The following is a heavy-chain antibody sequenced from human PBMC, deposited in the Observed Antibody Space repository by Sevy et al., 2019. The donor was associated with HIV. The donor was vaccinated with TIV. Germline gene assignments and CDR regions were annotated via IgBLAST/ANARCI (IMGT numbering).Heavy chain of an antibody. D-gene: IGHD6-19*01. CDR2: IKSKTDGGTT. V-gene: IGHV3-15*07. CDR1: GFTFSNAW. J-gene: IGHJ6*02. Sequence: GGSLRLSCAASGFTFSNAWMNWVRQAPGKGLEWVGRIKSKTDGGTTDYAAPVKGRFTISRDDSKNTLYLQMNSLKTEDTAVYYCITVRGSGWYGGYYYYGMDVWGQGTTVTVSS. CDR3: ITVRGSGWYGGYYYYGMDV.